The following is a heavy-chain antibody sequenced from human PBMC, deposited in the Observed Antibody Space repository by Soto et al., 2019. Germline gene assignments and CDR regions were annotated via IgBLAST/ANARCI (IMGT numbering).Heavy chain of an antibody. Sequence: QVHLVQSGAEVKKPGASVKVSCKASGYTSTTYGISWVRQAPEQGLEWMGWISAYNGNTKYAQKFQDTVTMTTDTSTSTAYKELRSLTSDITAMYYCARGSRYIADRNDAFDIWGRGTMVTVSS. J-gene: IGHJ3*02. CDR1: GYTSTTYG. CDR2: ISAYNGNT. V-gene: IGHV1-18*01. D-gene: IGHD6-6*01. CDR3: ARGSRYIADRNDAFDI.